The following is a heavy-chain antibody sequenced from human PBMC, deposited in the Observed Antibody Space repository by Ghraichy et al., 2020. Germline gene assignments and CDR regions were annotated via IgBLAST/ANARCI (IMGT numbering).Heavy chain of an antibody. V-gene: IGHV3-33*01. J-gene: IGHJ4*02. D-gene: IGHD5-18*01. CDR3: ATEPAPYSLGDY. Sequence: GESLNISCTGFTFSPYGTHWVRQAPGKGLEWVALIWNNGVNKYYADSVRGRFTISRDNSKNTLYLQMNSLRAEDTAIYYCATEPAPYSLGDYWGQGTLVTVSS. CDR2: IWNNGVNK. CDR1: GFTFSPYG.